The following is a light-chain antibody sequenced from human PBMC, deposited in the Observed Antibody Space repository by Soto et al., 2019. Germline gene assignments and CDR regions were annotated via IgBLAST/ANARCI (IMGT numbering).Light chain of an antibody. CDR3: MQGLQTPT. Sequence: IVMTQSPLSLPVTPGEPASISCRSSQSLLHSNGYTYLDWYLKKPGQSPQLLIYLGSNWASGVPDRFSGSGSGTDFTLKISRVEAEDVGVYYCMQGLQTPTFGGGTNLEIK. J-gene: IGKJ4*01. V-gene: IGKV2-28*01. CDR2: LGS. CDR1: QSLLHSNGYTY.